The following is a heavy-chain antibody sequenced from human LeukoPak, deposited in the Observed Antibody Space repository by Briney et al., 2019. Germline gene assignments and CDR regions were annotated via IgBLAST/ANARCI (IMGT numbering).Heavy chain of an antibody. CDR1: NYSISSGYY. CDR2: IYHSGST. Sequence: SETLSLTCAVSNYSISSGYYWGWTRQPPGKGLEWIGSIYHSGSTYYNPSLKSRVTISVDTSKNQLSLKLSSVTAADTAVYYCARHPLWNYISFDHWGQGTLVTVSS. J-gene: IGHJ4*02. V-gene: IGHV4-38-2*01. D-gene: IGHD1-7*01. CDR3: ARHPLWNYISFDH.